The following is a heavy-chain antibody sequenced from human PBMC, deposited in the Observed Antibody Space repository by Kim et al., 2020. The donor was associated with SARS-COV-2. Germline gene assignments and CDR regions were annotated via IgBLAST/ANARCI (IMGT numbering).Heavy chain of an antibody. J-gene: IGHJ4*02. Sequence: GGSLRLSCAASGFTFDDYAMHWVRQAPGKGLEWVSGISWNSGSIGYADSVKGLFTISRDNAKNSLYLQMNSLRAEDTALYYCAKDIKQQLVLPYDYWGQGTLVTVSS. D-gene: IGHD6-13*01. CDR3: AKDIKQQLVLPYDY. CDR1: GFTFDDYA. CDR2: ISWNSGSI. V-gene: IGHV3-9*01.